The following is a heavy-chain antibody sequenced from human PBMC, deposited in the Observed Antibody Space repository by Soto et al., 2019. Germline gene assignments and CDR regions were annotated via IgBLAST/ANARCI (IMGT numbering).Heavy chain of an antibody. Sequence: GGSLRLSCAGSGFTFGDSYMSWIRQAPGKGLEWLSYISPGSRYPAYADSVKGRFTISRDNSNNTLYMQMTSLRADDTAVYYCARGLHSLFDYWGQGTLVTVSS. V-gene: IGHV3-11*06. CDR2: ISPGSRYP. CDR1: GFTFGDSY. J-gene: IGHJ4*02. CDR3: ARGLHSLFDY. D-gene: IGHD2-21*01.